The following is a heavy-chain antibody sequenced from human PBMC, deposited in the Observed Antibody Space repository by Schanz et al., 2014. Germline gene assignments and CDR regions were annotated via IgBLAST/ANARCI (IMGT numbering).Heavy chain of an antibody. CDR3: AREDCSATSCYFRY. D-gene: IGHD2-21*01. J-gene: IGHJ4*02. Sequence: VQLLESGGGLVQPGGSLRLSCAGSGFTFSRYWMHWVRQAPGKGLEWVAVIRYDGRNKNFVESVKGRFTISRDNSNNTVYLQMNTLRAEDTAVYYCAREDCSATSCYFRYWGQGTLVTVSS. CDR1: GFTFSRYW. V-gene: IGHV3-33*08. CDR2: IRYDGRNK.